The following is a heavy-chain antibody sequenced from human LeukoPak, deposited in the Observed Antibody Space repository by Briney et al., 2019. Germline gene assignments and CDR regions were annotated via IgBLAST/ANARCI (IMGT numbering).Heavy chain of an antibody. CDR2: ISGSGGST. V-gene: IGHV3-23*01. J-gene: IGHJ4*02. D-gene: IGHD3-3*01. Sequence: GGSLRLSCAASGFTFSSYAMSWVRQAPGKGLEWVSAISGSGGSTYYADSVKGRFTISRDNSKNTLYLQMNSLRAEGTAVYYCAKDLMATYYDFWSGYFIDYWGQGTLVTVSS. CDR3: AKDLMATYYDFWSGYFIDY. CDR1: GFTFSSYA.